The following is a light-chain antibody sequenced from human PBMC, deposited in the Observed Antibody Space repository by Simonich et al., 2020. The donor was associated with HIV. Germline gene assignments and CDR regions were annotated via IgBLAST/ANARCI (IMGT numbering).Light chain of an antibody. CDR3: QSYDSSNQGV. J-gene: IGLJ3*02. CDR2: ENN. Sequence: NFVLTQPHSVSESPGKTVTISCTRSGGSIASNYVQWYQPRPGSAPTTVIYENNHRPSGVPDRFSGSIDSSSNSASLTISGLKTEDEADYYCQSYDSSNQGVFGGGTKLTVL. V-gene: IGLV6-57*03. CDR1: GGSIASNY.